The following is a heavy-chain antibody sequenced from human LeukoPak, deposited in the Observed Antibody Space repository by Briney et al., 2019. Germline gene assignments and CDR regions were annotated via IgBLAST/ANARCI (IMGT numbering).Heavy chain of an antibody. V-gene: IGHV3-30*18. CDR1: GFTFSSFA. CDR3: AKRKVKWELDY. Sequence: GGSLRLSCAASGFTFSSFAMHWVRQAPGKGLEWVAVISYDGSDKYYADSVKGRFTISRDNSKNTVYLQMNSLRAEDTAVYYCAKRKVKWELDYWGLGTLVTVSS. D-gene: IGHD1-26*01. J-gene: IGHJ4*02. CDR2: ISYDGSDK.